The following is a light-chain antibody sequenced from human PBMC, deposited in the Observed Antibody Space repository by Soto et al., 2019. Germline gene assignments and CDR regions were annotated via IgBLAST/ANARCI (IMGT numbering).Light chain of an antibody. CDR2: EVS. J-gene: IGLJ1*01. CDR3: CSYAGSSTLV. CDR1: SSDVGSYNL. V-gene: IGLV2-23*02. Sequence: QSVLTQPASVSGSPGQSITISCTGTSSDVGSYNLVSWYQHHPGKAPKLIIYEVSKRPSGVSNRFSGSKSGNTVSLTISGLQAEDEADYYCCSYAGSSTLVFGTGTKVTVL.